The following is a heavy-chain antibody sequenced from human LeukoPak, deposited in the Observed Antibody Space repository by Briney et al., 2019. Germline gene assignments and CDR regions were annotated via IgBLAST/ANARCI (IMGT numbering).Heavy chain of an antibody. CDR3: ARESGAAKIGQLLNY. V-gene: IGHV3-30*02. CDR1: GFIFSGSG. D-gene: IGHD3-10*01. Sequence: PGGSLRLSCAASGFIFSGSGMHWVRQAPGKGLEWVGFMQYDGSEEYYADSVKGRFTISRDNSKNTLFLQMNSLRAEDTAVFYCARESGAAKIGQLLNYWGQGTLVTVSS. J-gene: IGHJ4*02. CDR2: MQYDGSEE.